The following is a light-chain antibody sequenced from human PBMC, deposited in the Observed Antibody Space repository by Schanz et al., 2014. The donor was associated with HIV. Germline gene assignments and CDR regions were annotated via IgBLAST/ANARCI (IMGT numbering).Light chain of an antibody. CDR2: DAS. CDR1: QSISTY. J-gene: IGKJ1*01. V-gene: IGKV3-20*01. CDR3: QQYGSSPPT. Sequence: EIVLTQSPGTLSLSPGERATLSCRASQSISTYLAWYQQKPGQAPRLLMYDASNRATGIPARFSGSGSGTDFTLTISSLEPEDFAVYHCQQYGSSPPTFGQGTKVEIK.